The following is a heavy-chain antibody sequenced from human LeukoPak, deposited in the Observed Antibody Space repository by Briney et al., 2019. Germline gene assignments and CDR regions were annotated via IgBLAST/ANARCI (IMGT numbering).Heavy chain of an antibody. D-gene: IGHD6-19*01. CDR3: AREGRGWSFDYFDY. CDR2: IKQDGSEK. V-gene: IGHV3-7*01. J-gene: IGHJ4*02. CDR1: AFTFSSHW. Sequence: GGSLRLSCAAAAFTFSSHWMSWDRQAPGKGLEWVTNIKQDGSEKYYVDSVKGRFTISRDNAKNSLYLQMNSLRAEDTAVYYCAREGRGWSFDYFDYWGQGTLVTVSS.